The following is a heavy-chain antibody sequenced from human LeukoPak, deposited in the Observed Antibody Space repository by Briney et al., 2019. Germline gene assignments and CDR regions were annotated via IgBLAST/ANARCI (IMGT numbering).Heavy chain of an antibody. CDR2: ISSRGSTI. D-gene: IGHD3-16*01. Sequence: GGSLRLSCEASGFRLSSFEMNWVRQAPGKGLEWVSHISSRGSTIYYADSVKDRFTISRDNAKNSLYLQMNSLRAEDTAVYYCARVGWVLRYAFDIWGQGTMVTVSS. V-gene: IGHV3-48*03. CDR1: GFRLSSFE. J-gene: IGHJ3*02. CDR3: ARVGWVLRYAFDI.